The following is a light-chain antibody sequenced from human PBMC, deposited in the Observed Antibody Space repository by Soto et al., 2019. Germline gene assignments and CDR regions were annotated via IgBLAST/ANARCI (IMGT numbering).Light chain of an antibody. CDR3: QQYNSYSRT. Sequence: DIQMTQSPSTLSASIGDRVTITCRASQNVNTLLAWYQQKPGQAPKLLIYKASSLESGVPSRFSGSGSGTEFSLTISSLQPDDIATYYCQQYNSYSRTFGQGTKVDIK. CDR1: QNVNTL. CDR2: KAS. J-gene: IGKJ1*01. V-gene: IGKV1-5*03.